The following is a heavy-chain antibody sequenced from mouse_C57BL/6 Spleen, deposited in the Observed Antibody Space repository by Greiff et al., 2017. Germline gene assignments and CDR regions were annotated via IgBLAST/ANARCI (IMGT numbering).Heavy chain of an antibody. Sequence: DVMLVESGGGLVQPGGSLKLSCAASGFTFSDYYMYWVRQTPEKRLEWVAYISNGGGSTYYPDTVKGRFTISRDNAKNTLYLQMGRLKSDDTAMYYCARQDNYYSMDYWGQGTSVTVSS. J-gene: IGHJ4*01. CDR2: ISNGGGST. CDR3: ARQDNYYSMDY. V-gene: IGHV5-12*01. CDR1: GFTFSDYY.